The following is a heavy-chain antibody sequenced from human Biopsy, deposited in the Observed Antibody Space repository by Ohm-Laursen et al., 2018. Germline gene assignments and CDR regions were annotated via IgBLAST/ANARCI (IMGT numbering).Heavy chain of an antibody. J-gene: IGHJ4*02. CDR1: GYTLTALS. CDR2: FAPENGKT. D-gene: IGHD1-1*01. CDR3: AADINVWNVNY. Sequence: ASVKVSCQASGYTLTALSMHWVRQAPGRGLEWMGGFAPENGKTIYAQKFQGRITMTEDTSTDTAYMELSSLRSEDTAVYYCAADINVWNVNYWGQGTQVTVSS. V-gene: IGHV1-24*01.